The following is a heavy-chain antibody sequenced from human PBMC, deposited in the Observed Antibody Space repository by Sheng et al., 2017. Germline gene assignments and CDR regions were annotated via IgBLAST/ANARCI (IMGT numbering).Heavy chain of an antibody. CDR2: VYPSGST. D-gene: IGHD2-21*01. Sequence: QVQLQESGPGLVKPSQTLSLTCTVSGDSISSGSYYWSWVRQPAGKGLEWVGRVYPSGSTDYNPSLKSRVTISVDTSKNQFYLRVTSVTAADTAVYYCARDGVLTYCGGDCYSYYWGQGPWSPSPQ. CDR3: ARDGVLTYCGGDCYSYY. CDR1: GDSISSGSYY. J-gene: IGHJ4*03. V-gene: IGHV4-61*02.